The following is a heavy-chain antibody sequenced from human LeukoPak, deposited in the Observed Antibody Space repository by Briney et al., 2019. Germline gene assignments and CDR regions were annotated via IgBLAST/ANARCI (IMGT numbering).Heavy chain of an antibody. Sequence: GGSLRLSCAASGFTFSSYAMHWVRQAPGKGLEWVAVISYDGSNKYYADSVKGRFTISRDNSKNTLYLQMNSLRAEDTAVYYCARGYCSSTSCYASYYYYGMDVWGQGTTVTVSS. J-gene: IGHJ6*02. CDR3: ARGYCSSTSCYASYYYYGMDV. D-gene: IGHD2-2*01. V-gene: IGHV3-30-3*01. CDR2: ISYDGSNK. CDR1: GFTFSSYA.